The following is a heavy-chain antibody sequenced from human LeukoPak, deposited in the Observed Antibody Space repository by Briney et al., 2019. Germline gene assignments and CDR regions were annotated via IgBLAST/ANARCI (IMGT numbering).Heavy chain of an antibody. Sequence: GGSLRLSCAASGFTFSSYVMSWVRQAPGKGLEWVSAISGSGGSTYYADSVKGRFTISRDNSKNTLYLQMNSLRAEDTAVYYCAKAPYGAGSYYFDYWGQGTLVTVSS. CDR2: ISGSGGST. D-gene: IGHD4-17*01. J-gene: IGHJ4*02. CDR1: GFTFSSYV. V-gene: IGHV3-23*01. CDR3: AKAPYGAGSYYFDY.